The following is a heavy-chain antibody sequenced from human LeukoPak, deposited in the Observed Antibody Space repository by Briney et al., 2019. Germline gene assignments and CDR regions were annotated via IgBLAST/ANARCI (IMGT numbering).Heavy chain of an antibody. J-gene: IGHJ4*02. D-gene: IGHD6-19*01. CDR2: IYYSGST. CDR3: ARLSKQWLILDY. CDR1: GGSISSGDYY. Sequence: SQTLSLTCTVSGGSISSGDYYWRWIRQPPGKGLEWIGYIYYSGSTYYNPSLKSRVTISVDTSKGQFSLKLSSVTAADTAAYYCARLSKQWLILDYWGQGTLATVSS. V-gene: IGHV4-30-4*08.